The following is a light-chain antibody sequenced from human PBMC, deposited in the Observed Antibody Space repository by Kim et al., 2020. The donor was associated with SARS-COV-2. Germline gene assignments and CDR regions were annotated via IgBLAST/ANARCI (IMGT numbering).Light chain of an antibody. Sequence: EVVLTQSPATLSLSPGERATLSCRASQSVDSYLAWYQQKPGQAPRLLIFDASHRATGIPARFSGSGSGTDFTLTISSLEPEDFAVYYCQQRSNWRSSFGQGTKLEI. V-gene: IGKV3-11*01. J-gene: IGKJ2*01. CDR3: QQRSNWRSS. CDR2: DAS. CDR1: QSVDSY.